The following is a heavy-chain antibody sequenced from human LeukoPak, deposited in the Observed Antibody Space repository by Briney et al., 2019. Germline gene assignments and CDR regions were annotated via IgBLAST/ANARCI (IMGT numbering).Heavy chain of an antibody. CDR3: ARNKESNSWYPVFDY. CDR1: GFTFSNYW. J-gene: IGHJ4*02. CDR2: IFHGGNT. Sequence: PWGSLRLSCEASGFTFSNYWMHWVRQPPGKGLEWIGEIFHGGNTNYNPSLKSRVTISVDKSNNQFSLKLSSVTAADTAVYYCARNKESNSWYPVFDYWGQGTLVTVSS. D-gene: IGHD6-13*01. V-gene: IGHV4-4*02.